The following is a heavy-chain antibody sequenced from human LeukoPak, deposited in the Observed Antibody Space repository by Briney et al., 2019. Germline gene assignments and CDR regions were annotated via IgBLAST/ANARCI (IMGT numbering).Heavy chain of an antibody. Sequence: PSETLSLTCTVSGGSISSYYWSWIRQPPGKGLEWIGYIYYSGSTNYNPSLKSRVTISVDTSKNQFSLKLSSVTAADTAVYYCARDMGLRFYDAFDIWGQGTMVTVSS. D-gene: IGHD3-3*01. J-gene: IGHJ3*02. CDR2: IYYSGST. CDR3: ARDMGLRFYDAFDI. V-gene: IGHV4-59*01. CDR1: GGSISSYY.